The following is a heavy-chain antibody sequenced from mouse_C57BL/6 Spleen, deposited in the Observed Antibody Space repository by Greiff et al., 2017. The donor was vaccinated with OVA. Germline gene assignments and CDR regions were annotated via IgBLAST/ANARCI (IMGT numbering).Heavy chain of an antibody. D-gene: IGHD1-1*01. Sequence: QVQLKQPGAELVKPGASVKLSCKASGYTFTSYWMHWVKQRPGQGLEWIGMIHPNSGSTNYNEKFKSKATLTVDKSSSTAYMQLSRLTSEDSAVYACACSSGYYYAMDYWGQGTSVTVSS. J-gene: IGHJ4*01. CDR2: IHPNSGST. CDR3: ACSSGYYYAMDY. V-gene: IGHV1-64*01. CDR1: GYTFTSYW.